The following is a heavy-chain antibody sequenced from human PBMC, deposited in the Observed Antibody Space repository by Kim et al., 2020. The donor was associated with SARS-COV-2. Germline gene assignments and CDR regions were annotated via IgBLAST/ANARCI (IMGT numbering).Heavy chain of an antibody. CDR3: ARDNSHNFEGGHVAWWFDP. D-gene: IGHD2-15*01. Sequence: ASVKVSCKASGYNFPTHWMHWVRQAPGQGLEWVAMINPNGGDTSYAQKFQGRATVTRDTSTSTFYMELRSLRVEDTAVYYCARDNSHNFEGGHVAWWFDPWGQGTLVVVSS. J-gene: IGHJ5*02. CDR2: INPNGGDT. CDR1: GYNFPTHW. V-gene: IGHV1-46*01.